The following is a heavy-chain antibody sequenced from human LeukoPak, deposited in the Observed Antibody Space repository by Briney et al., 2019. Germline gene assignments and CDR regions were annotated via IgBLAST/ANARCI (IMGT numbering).Heavy chain of an antibody. Sequence: PSETLSLTCAVYGGSFSGYYWSWIRQPPGKGLEWIGEINHSGSTNYNPSLKSRVTISVDTSKNQFSLKLSSVTAADTAVYYCARDEHTAFDAFDIWGQGTMVTVSS. CDR2: INHSGST. CDR3: ARDEHTAFDAFDI. V-gene: IGHV4-34*01. J-gene: IGHJ3*02. D-gene: IGHD5-18*01. CDR1: GGSFSGYY.